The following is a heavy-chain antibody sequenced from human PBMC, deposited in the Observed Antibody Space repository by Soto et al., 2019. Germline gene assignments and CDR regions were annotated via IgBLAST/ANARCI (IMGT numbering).Heavy chain of an antibody. J-gene: IGHJ5*02. CDR2: ISSGRSYI. D-gene: IGHD1-26*01. CDR1: GFTFSTYT. V-gene: IGHV3-21*01. Sequence: GGSLRLSCAASGFTFSTYTMNWVRQAPGKGLEWISSISSGRSYIYYAGSVNGRFTISRDNAKNSMFLQMNNLRADDTAVSSRARDILSGGAYPGSWRKRTKVTVSS. CDR3: ARDILSGGAYPGS.